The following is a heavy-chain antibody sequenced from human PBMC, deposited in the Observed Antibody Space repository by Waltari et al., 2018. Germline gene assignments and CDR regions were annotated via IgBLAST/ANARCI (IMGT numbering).Heavy chain of an antibody. CDR3: AKHRSSGYHHDAFDI. V-gene: IGHV3-23*03. CDR2: IYSVGST. D-gene: IGHD3-22*01. CDR1: GFTFSSYA. Sequence: EVQLLESGGDLVQPGGSLRLSCAASGFTFSSYAMSGVRQAPWKGLEWVSVIYSVGSTYYADSVKGRFTISRDNSKNTVYLQMNSLRAEDTAVFYCAKHRSSGYHHDAFDIWGQGTMLTVSS. J-gene: IGHJ3*02.